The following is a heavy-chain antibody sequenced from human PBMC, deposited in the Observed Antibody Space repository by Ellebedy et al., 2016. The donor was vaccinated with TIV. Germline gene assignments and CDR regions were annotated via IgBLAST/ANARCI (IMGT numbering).Heavy chain of an antibody. D-gene: IGHD2-21*02. V-gene: IGHV4-30-4*01. CDR3: ARDLSWAGWGQWYFDL. CDR1: GGPINSGDYY. Sequence: MPSETLSLTCTVSGGPINSGDYYWSWIRQPTGQGLEWIGYIYHSGSTDYNPSLKSRVSISMDASKNQFSLTLTSVTAADTAVYYCARDLSWAGWGQWYFDLWGRGTLATVSS. J-gene: IGHJ2*01. CDR2: IYHSGST.